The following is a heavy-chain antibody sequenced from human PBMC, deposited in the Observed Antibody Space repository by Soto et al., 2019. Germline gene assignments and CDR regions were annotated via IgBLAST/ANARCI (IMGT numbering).Heavy chain of an antibody. J-gene: IGHJ4*03. V-gene: IGHV1-69*01. CDR1: GGTFNNYA. Sequence: QVQLVQSGAEVKRPGSSVKVSCKASGGTFNNYALSWVRQAPGQGLEWMGGIIPIFNSANYAQKFQGRVTITADDSTRSADMQLRRVKTEGTAVYYCASDVTLASYSFDFWGHGT. CDR3: ASDVTLASYSFDF. D-gene: IGHD2-21*01. CDR2: IIPIFNSA.